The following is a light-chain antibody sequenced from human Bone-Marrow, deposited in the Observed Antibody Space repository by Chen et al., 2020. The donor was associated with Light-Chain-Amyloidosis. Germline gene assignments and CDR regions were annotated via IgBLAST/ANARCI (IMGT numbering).Light chain of an antibody. CDR3: QSADSSGTYEVI. J-gene: IGLJ2*01. CDR1: DLPTKY. CDR2: RDT. V-gene: IGLV3-25*03. Sequence: SYELTQPPSVSVSPGQTASIPCSGDDLPTKYAYWYQQKPGQAAVLVIHRDTERPSGISERFSGSSSGTTATLTISGVQAEDEADYHCQSADSSGTYEVIFGGGTKLTVL.